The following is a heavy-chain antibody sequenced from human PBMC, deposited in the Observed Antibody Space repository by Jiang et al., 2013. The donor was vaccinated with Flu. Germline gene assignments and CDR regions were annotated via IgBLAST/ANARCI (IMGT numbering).Heavy chain of an antibody. CDR2: IYYSGST. V-gene: IGHV4-39*07. Sequence: GLVKPSETLSLTCTVSGGSISSSSYYWGWIRQPPGKGLEWIGSIYYSGSTYYNPSLKSRVTISVDTSKNQFSLKLSSVTAADTAVYYCARGGNEQWLDYFDYWGQGTLVTVSS. CDR3: ARGGNEQWLDYFDY. D-gene: IGHD6-19*01. J-gene: IGHJ4*02. CDR1: GGSISSSSYY.